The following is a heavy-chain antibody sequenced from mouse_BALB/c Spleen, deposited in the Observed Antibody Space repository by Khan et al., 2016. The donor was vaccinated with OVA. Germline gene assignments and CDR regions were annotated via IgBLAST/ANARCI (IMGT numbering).Heavy chain of an antibody. CDR1: GLSLINYG. Sequence: VQLQESGPGLVAPSQSLSITCTVSGLSLINYGVSWIRQPPGKGLEWLGVMWGDGSTNYHSTLKPRLSINKDNSKSQVFLQLTSLQTDDTATYFWGIIEYGVAWVAYWGKGTRVTVA. J-gene: IGHJ3*01. V-gene: IGHV2-3*01. CDR3: GIIEYGVAWVAY. D-gene: IGHD1-1*01. CDR2: MWGDGST.